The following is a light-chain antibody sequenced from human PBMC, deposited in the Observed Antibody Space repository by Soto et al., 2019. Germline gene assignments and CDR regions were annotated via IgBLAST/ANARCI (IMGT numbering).Light chain of an antibody. J-gene: IGLJ1*01. Sequence: QSVLTQPPSVSGAPGQRVTISCTGSSSNIGAGYDVHWYQQLPGTAPKLLIYGNSNRPSGVPDRFSGSKSGTSASLAITGLQAEDEADYYCQSYASSNYVFGTGTKVTVL. CDR3: QSYASSNYV. CDR1: SSNIGAGYD. CDR2: GNS. V-gene: IGLV1-40*01.